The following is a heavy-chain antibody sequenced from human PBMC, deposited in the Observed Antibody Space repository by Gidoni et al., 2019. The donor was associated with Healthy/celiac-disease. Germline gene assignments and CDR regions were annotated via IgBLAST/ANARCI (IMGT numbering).Heavy chain of an antibody. CDR3: AREGDCSGGSCYGGWFDP. CDR1: GGTFSSYA. CDR2: IIPSFGTA. J-gene: IGHJ5*02. D-gene: IGHD2-15*01. Sequence: QVQLVQSGAEVTKPASSVTVSCTASGGTFSSYAISRVRQAPGQGLEWMGGIIPSFGTANYAQKFQGRVTITADESTSTADMVLSSLRSEDTAVYYCAREGDCSGGSCYGGWFDPWGQGTLVTVSS. V-gene: IGHV1-69*01.